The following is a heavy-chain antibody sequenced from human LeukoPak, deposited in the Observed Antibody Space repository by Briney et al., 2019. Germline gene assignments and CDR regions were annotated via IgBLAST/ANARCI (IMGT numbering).Heavy chain of an antibody. CDR1: GGSIGSSSYY. J-gene: IGHJ4*02. CDR3: ARHHIAVAGTLFDY. CDR2: IYYSGST. V-gene: IGHV4-39*01. D-gene: IGHD6-19*01. Sequence: SEPLSLTCTVSGGSIGSSSYYWGWIRQPPGKGLEWIGSIYYSGSTYYNPSLKSRVTISVDMSKNQFSLKLSSVTAADTAVYYCARHHIAVAGTLFDYWGQGTLVTVSS.